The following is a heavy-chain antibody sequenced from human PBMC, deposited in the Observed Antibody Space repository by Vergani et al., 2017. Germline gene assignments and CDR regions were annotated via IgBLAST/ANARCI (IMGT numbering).Heavy chain of an antibody. CDR1: GFTFSNAC. CDR2: IKSKTDGGTT. Sequence: EVQLVESGGGLVKPGGPLSLPCAASGFTFSNACMSWVRQPPGKGLEWVGRIKSKTDGGTTDYAAPVKDRFTIPRDDSKNTLYLQMNSLRAEDTAVYYWARGYCTNSICRGKVDSWVQGTLVTDSS. D-gene: IGHD2-8*01. V-gene: IGHV3-15*01. J-gene: IGHJ4*02. CDR3: ARGYCTNSICRGKVDS.